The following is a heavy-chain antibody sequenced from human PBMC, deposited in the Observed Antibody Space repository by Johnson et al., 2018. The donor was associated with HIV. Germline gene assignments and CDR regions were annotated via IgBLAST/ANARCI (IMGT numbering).Heavy chain of an antibody. Sequence: VQLVESGGGLVQPGGSLRLSCAASGFIVRSNYMNWVRQAPGKGLEWVSVIYSGGDPYYSDSVMGRFTISRDTSKNTLYLQMNSLRGDDTAVYYCTRVSSTSWALDIWGQGTLVTVSS. V-gene: IGHV3-66*01. CDR2: IYSGGDP. CDR1: GFIVRSNY. D-gene: IGHD2-15*01. CDR3: TRVSSTSWALDI. J-gene: IGHJ3*02.